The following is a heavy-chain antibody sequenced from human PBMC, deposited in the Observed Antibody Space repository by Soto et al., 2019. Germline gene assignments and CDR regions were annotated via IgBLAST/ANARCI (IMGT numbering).Heavy chain of an antibody. J-gene: IGHJ4*02. Sequence: QVQLVQSGAEVKKPGASVKVSCKASGYTFTSYGISWVRQAPGQGLEWMGWISAYNGNTNYAQKLQGRVTMTTDTATSTAYMELRSLRSDETAVYYCARYLALFIAAAGPQGDYWGQGTLVTVSS. CDR2: ISAYNGNT. CDR3: ARYLALFIAAAGPQGDY. CDR1: GYTFTSYG. V-gene: IGHV1-18*01. D-gene: IGHD6-13*01.